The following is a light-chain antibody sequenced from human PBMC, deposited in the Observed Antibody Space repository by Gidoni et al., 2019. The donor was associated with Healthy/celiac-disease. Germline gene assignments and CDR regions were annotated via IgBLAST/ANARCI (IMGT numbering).Light chain of an antibody. J-gene: IGKJ3*01. Sequence: EIVFTQSPATLSLSPGERATLSCRASQSVSRYLAWYQQKPGQAPRLLIYDASNRATGIPARFSGSGAGTDFTLTISSVEPEDFAVYDCQQRRNWPPRLTFXHXTKVDIK. CDR2: DAS. CDR3: QQRRNWPPRLT. CDR1: QSVSRY. V-gene: IGKV3-11*01.